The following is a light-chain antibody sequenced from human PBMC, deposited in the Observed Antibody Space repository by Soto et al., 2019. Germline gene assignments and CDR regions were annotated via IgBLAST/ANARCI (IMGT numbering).Light chain of an antibody. CDR1: SSDVGAYNY. V-gene: IGLV2-14*03. CDR3: SSYTTSSTVV. J-gene: IGLJ2*01. Sequence: QSALTQPASVSGSPGQSITISCTGTSSDVGAYNYVSWYQQHPGKAPKLMIYDVSDRPSGVSNRFSGSKSGNTASLIISGLQAEDEAHYYCSSYTTSSTVVFGGGTKPTVL. CDR2: DVS.